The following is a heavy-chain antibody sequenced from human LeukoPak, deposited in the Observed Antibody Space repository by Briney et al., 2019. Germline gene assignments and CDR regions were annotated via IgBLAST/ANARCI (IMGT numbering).Heavy chain of an antibody. CDR3: ARGALRALYCSSTSCPDWFDP. D-gene: IGHD2-2*01. V-gene: IGHV1-3*01. Sequence: ASVKVSCKASGYTFTSYAMHWARQAPGQRLEWMGWINAGNGNTKYSQKFQGRVTITRDTSASTAYMELSSLRSEDTAVYYCARGALRALYCSSTSCPDWFDPWGQGTLVTVSS. CDR1: GYTFTSYA. J-gene: IGHJ5*02. CDR2: INAGNGNT.